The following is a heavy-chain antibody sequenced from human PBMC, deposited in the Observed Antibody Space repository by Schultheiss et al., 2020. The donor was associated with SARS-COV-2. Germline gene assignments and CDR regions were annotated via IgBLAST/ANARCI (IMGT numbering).Heavy chain of an antibody. J-gene: IGHJ5*02. Sequence: GGSLRLSCAASGFTFNNCWMHWVHQAPGKGLEFVASIRSSGRDIYYADSMQGRFTVSRDNANNSLYLQMHSLRAEDTAVYYCVRDRSWWTPYNCFDLWGRGTLVTVSS. D-gene: IGHD2-15*01. CDR2: IRSSGRDI. V-gene: IGHV3-21*01. CDR3: VRDRSWWTPYNCFDL. CDR1: GFTFNNCW.